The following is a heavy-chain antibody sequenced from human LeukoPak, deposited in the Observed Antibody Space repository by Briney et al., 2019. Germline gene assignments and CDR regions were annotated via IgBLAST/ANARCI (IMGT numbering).Heavy chain of an antibody. D-gene: IGHD2-15*01. J-gene: IGHJ4*02. V-gene: IGHV4-39*01. Sequence: SETLSLTCTVSGGSISSSSYYWAWIRQPPGKGLEWIGSMYYSGSTYYNPSLNSRLTISIDTSKNQFSLKLSSVTAADTAVYYCAKRGSGDGYYFDYWGQGTLVTVSS. CDR3: AKRGSGDGYYFDY. CDR2: MYYSGST. CDR1: GGSISSSSYY.